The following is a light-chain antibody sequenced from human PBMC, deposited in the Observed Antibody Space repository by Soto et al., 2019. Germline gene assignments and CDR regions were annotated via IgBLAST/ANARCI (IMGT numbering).Light chain of an antibody. J-gene: IGKJ2*01. CDR2: AAS. CDR1: QSVSSI. V-gene: IGKV3-15*01. CDR3: QHRGA. Sequence: EIVMTQSPATLSVSPGERATLSCRASQSVSSILAWYQQKPGQAPRLLIYAASTRATGIPARFSGSGSGTEFTLTISSLQSADFAVYYCQHRGAFGQGSKLEIK.